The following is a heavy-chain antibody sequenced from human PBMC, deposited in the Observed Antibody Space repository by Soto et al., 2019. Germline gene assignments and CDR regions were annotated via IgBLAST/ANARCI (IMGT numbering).Heavy chain of an antibody. CDR3: AVTYGSGSYLVFDY. Sequence: ASVKVSCKASGFTFTSSAVQWVRQARGQRLEWIGWIVVGSGNTNYAQKFQERVTITRDMSTSTAYMELSSLRSEDAAVYYCAVTYGSGSYLVFDYWGQGTLVTVSS. CDR1: GFTFTSSA. J-gene: IGHJ4*02. V-gene: IGHV1-58*01. CDR2: IVVGSGNT. D-gene: IGHD3-10*01.